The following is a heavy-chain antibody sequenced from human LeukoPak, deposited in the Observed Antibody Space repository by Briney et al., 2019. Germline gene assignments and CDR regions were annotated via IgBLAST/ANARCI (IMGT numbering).Heavy chain of an antibody. CDR2: IYYSGST. D-gene: IGHD2-2*01. Sequence: PSETLSLTCAVSGGSMGSYYWSWIRQPPGKGLEWIGYIYYSGSTNYNPSLKSRVTISVDTSKNQFSLKLRSVTAADTAVYYCARREAQPMWGQGTMVTVSS. J-gene: IGHJ3*02. CDR1: GGSMGSYY. CDR3: ARREAQPM. V-gene: IGHV4-59*08.